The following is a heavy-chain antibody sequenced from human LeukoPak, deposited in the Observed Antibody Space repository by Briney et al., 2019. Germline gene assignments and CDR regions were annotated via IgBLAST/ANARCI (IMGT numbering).Heavy chain of an antibody. CDR3: ARAPLHLAMYHYFDY. CDR2: ISSSSSYI. J-gene: IGHJ4*02. D-gene: IGHD2-2*01. CDR1: GFDFSKYP. Sequence: PGGSLRLSCVTSGFDFSKYPMHWVRHAPGKGLEWVSSISSSSSYIYYADSVKGRFTISRDNAKNSLYLQMNSLRAEDTAVYYCARAPLHLAMYHYFDYWGQGTLVTVSS. V-gene: IGHV3-21*01.